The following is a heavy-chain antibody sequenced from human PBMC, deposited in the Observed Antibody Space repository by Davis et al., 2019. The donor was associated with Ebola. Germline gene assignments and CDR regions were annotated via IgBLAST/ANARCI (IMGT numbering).Heavy chain of an antibody. CDR2: IYYSGST. CDR3: ARQPGYCSGGSCYSPAYYYGMDV. J-gene: IGHJ6*02. D-gene: IGHD2-15*01. CDR1: GGSISSYY. V-gene: IGHV4-59*01. Sequence: PSETLSLTCTVSGGSISSYYWSWIRQPPGKGLEWIGYIYYSGSTNYNPSLKSRVTISVDTSKNQFSLKLSSVTAADTAVYYCARQPGYCSGGSCYSPAYYYGMDVWGQGTTVTVSS.